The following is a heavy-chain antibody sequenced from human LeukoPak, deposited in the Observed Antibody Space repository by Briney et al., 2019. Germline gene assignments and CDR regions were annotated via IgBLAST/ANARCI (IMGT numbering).Heavy chain of an antibody. Sequence: ASVGVFCKASGYTFTGYYIHWVRQASGQGLVWVGWLNPNSGDTNYAQKFQGRVTMTRDTSISTAYMELNRLTSDDTAVYYCAREEGSYPESLDYWGQGTLVTVSS. J-gene: IGHJ4*02. CDR1: GYTFTGYY. D-gene: IGHD1-26*01. CDR2: LNPNSGDT. CDR3: AREEGSYPESLDY. V-gene: IGHV1-2*02.